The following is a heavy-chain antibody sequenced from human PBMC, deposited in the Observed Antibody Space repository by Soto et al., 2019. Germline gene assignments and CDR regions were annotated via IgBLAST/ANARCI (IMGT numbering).Heavy chain of an antibody. CDR1: GGTFSSYT. J-gene: IGHJ4*02. V-gene: IGHV1-69*04. CDR3: ARENYYDSSGFSDY. D-gene: IGHD3-22*01. CDR2: IIPILGIA. Sequence: SVKVSCKAPGGTFSSYTISWVRQAPGQGLEWMGRIIPILGIANYAQKFQGRVTITADKSTSTTYMELSSLRSEDTAVYYCARENYYDSSGFSDYWGQGTLVTVSS.